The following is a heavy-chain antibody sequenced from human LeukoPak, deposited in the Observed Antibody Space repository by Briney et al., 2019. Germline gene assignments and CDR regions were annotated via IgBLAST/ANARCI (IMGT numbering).Heavy chain of an antibody. V-gene: IGHV3-49*03. CDR1: GFTFGDYV. Sequence: GGSLRLSCTASGFTFGDYVMSWFRQPPGKGLEGVGFIRSKAYGGTTEYAASVKGRFTISRDDSTSIAYLQMNSLKTEDTAVYYCTRGGDPLRLYQLLFDYWGQGTLVTVSS. D-gene: IGHD2-2*01. CDR2: IRSKAYGGTT. CDR3: TRGGDPLRLYQLLFDY. J-gene: IGHJ4*02.